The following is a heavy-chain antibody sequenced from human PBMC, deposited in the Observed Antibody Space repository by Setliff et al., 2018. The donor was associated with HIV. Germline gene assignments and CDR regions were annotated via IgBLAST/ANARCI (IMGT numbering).Heavy chain of an antibody. D-gene: IGHD3-22*01. CDR3: ARGADASGYLYPESFQH. CDR2: VVPTVHET. CDR1: GDTFNYFF. V-gene: IGHV1-69*11. Sequence: GASVKVSCKASGDTFNYFFITWVRQAPGQGLEWMATVVPTVHETSYAQKFQGRLTMTEDASATTAYMEMSGLTSEDTAMYYCARGADASGYLYPESFQHWGQGTLVTVSS. J-gene: IGHJ1*01.